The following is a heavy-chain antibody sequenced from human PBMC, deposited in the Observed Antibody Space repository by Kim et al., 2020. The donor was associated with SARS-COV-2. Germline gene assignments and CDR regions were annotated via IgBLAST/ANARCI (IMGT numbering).Heavy chain of an antibody. D-gene: IGHD3-3*01. Sequence: SETLSLTCTVSGGSISSSSYYWGWIRQPPGKGLEWIGSIYYSGSTYYNPSLKSRVTISVDTSKNQFSLKLSSVTAADTAVYYCARHSLRCLEWANWFDPWGQGTLVTVSS. CDR2: IYYSGST. J-gene: IGHJ5*02. V-gene: IGHV4-39*01. CDR1: GGSISSSSYY. CDR3: ARHSLRCLEWANWFDP.